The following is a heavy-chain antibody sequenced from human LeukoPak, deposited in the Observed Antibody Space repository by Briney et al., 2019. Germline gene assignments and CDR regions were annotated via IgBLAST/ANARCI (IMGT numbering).Heavy chain of an antibody. J-gene: IGHJ4*02. D-gene: IGHD3-16*01. CDR3: AKEAPFRLRELATRPYDY. Sequence: GGSLRLSCAVYGFTFSNSWMSWVRQAPGKGLEWVANIKQDGSEEYIVDSVKGRFTISRDNSKNTLYLQMNSLRAEDTAVYYCAKEAPFRLRELATRPYDYWGQGSLVTVSS. CDR1: GFTFSNSW. V-gene: IGHV3-7*03. CDR2: IKQDGSEE.